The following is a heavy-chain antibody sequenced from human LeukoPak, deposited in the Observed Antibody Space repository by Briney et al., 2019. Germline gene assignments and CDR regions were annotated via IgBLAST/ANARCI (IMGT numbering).Heavy chain of an antibody. J-gene: IGHJ4*01. CDR1: GFTFSSYW. CDR3: AREGGYCSSTSCSYFDY. CDR2: IKQDGSEK. Sequence: PGGSLRLSCAASGFTFSSYWMSWVRQAPGKGLEWVANIKQDGSEKYYVDSVKGRFTISRDNAKNSLYLQMNSLRAEDTAVYYCAREGGYCSSTSCSYFDYWGHGTLVTVSS. V-gene: IGHV3-7*01. D-gene: IGHD2-2*01.